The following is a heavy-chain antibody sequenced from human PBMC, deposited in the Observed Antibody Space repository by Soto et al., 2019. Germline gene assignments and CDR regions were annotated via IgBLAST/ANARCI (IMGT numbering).Heavy chain of an antibody. CDR3: ARGLWLDAFDI. Sequence: VQLVESGGGVVQPGRSLRLSCAASGFTFSSYGMHWVRQAPGKGLEWVAVIWYDGSNKYYADSVKGRFTISRDNSKNTLYLQMNSLRAEDTAVYYCARGLWLDAFDIWGRGTMFTVSS. V-gene: IGHV3-33*01. CDR2: IWYDGSNK. D-gene: IGHD3-10*01. CDR1: GFTFSSYG. J-gene: IGHJ3*02.